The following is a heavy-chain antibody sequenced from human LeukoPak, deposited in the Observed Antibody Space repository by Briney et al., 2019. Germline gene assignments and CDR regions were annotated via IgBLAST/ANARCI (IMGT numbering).Heavy chain of an antibody. D-gene: IGHD5-24*01. J-gene: IGHJ3*02. CDR3: ARGRWLQYDAFDI. Sequence: GASVKVSCKASGYTFTGYYMHWVRQAPGQGLEWMGWINPNSGGTNYAQKFQARVTMTRDTSISTAYMQVSRLKSDDTAVYYCARGRWLQYDAFDIWGQGTMVTVSS. V-gene: IGHV1-2*02. CDR1: GYTFTGYY. CDR2: INPNSGGT.